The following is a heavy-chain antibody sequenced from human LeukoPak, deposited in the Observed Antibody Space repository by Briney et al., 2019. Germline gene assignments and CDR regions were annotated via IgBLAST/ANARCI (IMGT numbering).Heavy chain of an antibody. CDR1: GGSFSDYY. J-gene: IGHJ4*02. Sequence: SETLSLTCAVYGGSFSDYYWSWIRQPPGKGLEWIGEINHSGSTNYNPSLKSRVTISVDTSKNQFSLKLSSVTAADTAVYYCARNKNDFWSDYPTNFDYWGQGTLVTVSS. CDR3: ARNKNDFWSDYPTNFDY. D-gene: IGHD3-3*01. CDR2: INHSGST. V-gene: IGHV4-34*01.